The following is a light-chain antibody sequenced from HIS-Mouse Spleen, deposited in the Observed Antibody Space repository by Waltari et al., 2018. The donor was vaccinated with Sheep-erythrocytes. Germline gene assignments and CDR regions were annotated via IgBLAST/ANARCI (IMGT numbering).Light chain of an antibody. Sequence: QSALTQPRSVSGSPGQSVTISCTGTSSDVGGYNYVSWYQQHPGKAPKRMIYEVSKRPSGIPQRFSGSNSGNTATLTISGTQAMDEADYYCQAWDSSTAVFGGGTKLTVL. CDR2: EVS. CDR1: SSDVGGYNY. CDR3: QAWDSSTAV. V-gene: IGLV2-11*01. J-gene: IGLJ2*01.